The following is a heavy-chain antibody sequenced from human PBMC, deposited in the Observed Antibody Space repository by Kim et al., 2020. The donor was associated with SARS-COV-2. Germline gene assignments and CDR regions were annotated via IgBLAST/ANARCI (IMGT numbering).Heavy chain of an antibody. CDR3: ARNWRASGFQDY. CDR1: GDTFSSHT. J-gene: IGHJ6*03. D-gene: IGHD3-3*01. CDR2: IVAVFGST. Sequence: SVKVSCKASGDTFSSHTISWVRQAPGQGLEWMGGIVAVFGSTTYAQNFQGRVTITADEPTRTVYMELSSPRNEDTAMYFCARNWRASGFQDY. V-gene: IGHV1-69*13.